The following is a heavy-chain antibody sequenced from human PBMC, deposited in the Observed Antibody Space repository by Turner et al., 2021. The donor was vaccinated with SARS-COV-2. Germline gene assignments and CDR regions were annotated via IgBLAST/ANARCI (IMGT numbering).Heavy chain of an antibody. CDR3: ARDHIGVYYAMDV. Sequence: EVQLVESGGGLVQPGGSLRLSCAVSGFTFSSYWMSWVRQAPGKGLEWVANIKEDGNEKYYVDSVRGRFTISRDNAKNLLYLQMNSLRAEDTAVYYCARDHIGVYYAMDVWGQGTTVTVSS. V-gene: IGHV3-7*01. CDR1: GFTFSSYW. J-gene: IGHJ6*02. CDR2: IKEDGNEK. D-gene: IGHD3-10*01.